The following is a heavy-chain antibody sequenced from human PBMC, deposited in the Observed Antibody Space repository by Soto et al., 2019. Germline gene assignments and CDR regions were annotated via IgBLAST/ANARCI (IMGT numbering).Heavy chain of an antibody. Sequence: SETLSLTCSVSGGSINSSSYFWGWVRQTPGKGLEWIGSIYYSGSTYYNPSLRSRVTISVDTSKNQFSLKLSSVTAADTAVFYCARHYSSGSRNRFDPWGQGTLVTVSS. J-gene: IGHJ5*02. V-gene: IGHV4-39*01. CDR1: GGSINSSSYF. CDR3: ARHYSSGSRNRFDP. D-gene: IGHD6-19*01. CDR2: IYYSGST.